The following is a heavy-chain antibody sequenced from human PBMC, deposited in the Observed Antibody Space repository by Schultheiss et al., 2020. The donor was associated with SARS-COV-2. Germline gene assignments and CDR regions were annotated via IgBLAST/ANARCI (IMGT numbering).Heavy chain of an antibody. CDR2: ISGSGGST. CDR3: AKGGTFYDFSTGRG. Sequence: GGSLRLSCAASGFTFSSYAMSWVRQAPGKGLEWVSGISGSGGSTYYADSVKGRFTISRDNSKNTLYLEMNSLRAEDTAVYYCAKGGTFYDFSTGRGGGQGTRVTVSS. J-gene: IGHJ4*02. V-gene: IGHV3-23*01. CDR1: GFTFSSYA. D-gene: IGHD3-3*01.